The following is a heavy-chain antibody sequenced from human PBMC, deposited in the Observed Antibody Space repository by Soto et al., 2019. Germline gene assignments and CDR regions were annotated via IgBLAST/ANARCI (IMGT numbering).Heavy chain of an antibody. CDR2: ISAYNGNT. J-gene: IGHJ4*02. CDR1: GYTFTSYG. V-gene: IGHV1-18*01. D-gene: IGHD5-18*01. CDR3: GRDQFDSYGPKGGLDY. Sequence: QVQLVQSGAEVKKPGASVKVSCKASGYTFTSYGISWVRQAPGQGLEWMGWISAYNGNTNYAQKLQGRVTMTTDTSTRTANMELRSLRSDDTAVYYCGRDQFDSYGPKGGLDYWGQGTLVTVSS.